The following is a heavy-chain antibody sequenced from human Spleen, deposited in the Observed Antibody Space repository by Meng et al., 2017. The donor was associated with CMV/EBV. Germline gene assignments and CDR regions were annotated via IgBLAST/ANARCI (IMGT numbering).Heavy chain of an antibody. Sequence: GGSLRLSCVASGFTFEDNGMTWVRQAPGKGLEWFSGINWNGDKTYYVDSVKGRFTISRDNAKNSLYLQMNSLRAEDTAVYYCARVTVVPALYYYYGMDVWGQGTTVTVSS. J-gene: IGHJ6*02. CDR1: GFTFEDNG. CDR2: INWNGDKT. V-gene: IGHV3-20*04. D-gene: IGHD2-2*01. CDR3: ARVTVVPALYYYYGMDV.